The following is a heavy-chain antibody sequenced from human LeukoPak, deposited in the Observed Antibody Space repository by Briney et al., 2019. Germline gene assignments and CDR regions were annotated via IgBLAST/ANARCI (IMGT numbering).Heavy chain of an antibody. Sequence: GGSLRLSCAASGFTFSSYAMSWVRQAPGKGLEWVSAISGSGGSTYYADSVKGRFTISRDDSKNTVYLQMNSLRAEDTAVYYCVKDSEVLNYWGQGTLVTVSS. J-gene: IGHJ4*02. CDR3: VKDSEVLNY. V-gene: IGHV3-23*01. D-gene: IGHD3-10*01. CDR1: GFTFSSYA. CDR2: ISGSGGST.